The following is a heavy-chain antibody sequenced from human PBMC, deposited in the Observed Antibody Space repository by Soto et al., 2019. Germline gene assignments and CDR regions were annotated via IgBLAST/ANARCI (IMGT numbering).Heavy chain of an antibody. V-gene: IGHV3-23*01. CDR2: ISGSGGST. D-gene: IGHD5-12*01. Sequence: EVQLLESGGGLVQPGGSLRLSCAASGFTFSSYAMSWVRQAPGKGLEWVSAISGSGGSTYYADSVKGRFTISRDNSKNTLYLQMNSLRAEDTAVYYCARGWLRLMSRPATPNFDYWGQGTLVTVSS. CDR3: ARGWLRLMSRPATPNFDY. J-gene: IGHJ4*02. CDR1: GFTFSSYA.